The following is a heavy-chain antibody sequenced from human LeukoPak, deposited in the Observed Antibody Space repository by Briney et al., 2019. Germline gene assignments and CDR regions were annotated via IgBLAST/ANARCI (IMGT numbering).Heavy chain of an antibody. D-gene: IGHD1-26*01. Sequence: SETLSLTCAVYGGSFSGYYWSWIRQPPGKGLEWIGEVYHSGSTNYNPSLKSRVTISVDKSKNQFSLKLSSVTAADTAVYYCARTSGSSTGVAFDIWGQGTMVTVSS. CDR3: ARTSGSSTGVAFDI. J-gene: IGHJ3*02. CDR2: VYHSGST. CDR1: GGSFSGYY. V-gene: IGHV4-34*01.